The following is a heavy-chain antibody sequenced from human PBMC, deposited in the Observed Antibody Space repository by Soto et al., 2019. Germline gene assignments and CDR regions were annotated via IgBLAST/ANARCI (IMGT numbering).Heavy chain of an antibody. CDR2: MFYSGLT. Sequence: SETLSLTCSVSGYSVSSSDYYWAWIRQPPGKGLEWIGRMFYSGLTYYNPSLKSRVTLSVDTSKNHFSVRLNSVTAADTAVYYCAPLTVSLSGPYGIHVWGQGTTVTVSS. J-gene: IGHJ6*02. D-gene: IGHD2-15*01. V-gene: IGHV4-39*01. CDR3: APLTVSLSGPYGIHV. CDR1: GYSVSSSDYY.